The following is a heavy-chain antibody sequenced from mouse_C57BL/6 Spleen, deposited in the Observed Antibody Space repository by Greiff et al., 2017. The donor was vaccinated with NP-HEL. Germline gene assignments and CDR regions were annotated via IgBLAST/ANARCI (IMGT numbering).Heavy chain of an antibody. V-gene: IGHV1-15*01. CDR3: TRSYTGAMDY. CDR2: IDPETGGT. Sequence: VHLVESGAELVRPGASVTLSCKASGYTFTDYEMHWVKQTPVHGLEWIGAIDPETGGTAYNQKFKGKAILTADKSSSTAYMELRSLTAEDSAVYYCTRSYTGAMDYWGQGTSVTVSS. CDR1: GYTFTDYE. D-gene: IGHD6-5*01. J-gene: IGHJ4*01.